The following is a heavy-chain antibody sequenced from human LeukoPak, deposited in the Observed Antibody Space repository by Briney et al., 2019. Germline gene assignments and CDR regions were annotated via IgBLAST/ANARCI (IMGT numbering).Heavy chain of an antibody. D-gene: IGHD3-16*01. CDR1: GGTFSSYA. Sequence: SVKVSCKASGGTFSSYAISWVRQAPGQGLEWMGGIIPIFGTANYAQKFQGRVTITADESTSTAYMELSSLRSEDTAVYYRASGTWGRTETFDPWGQGTLVTVSS. CDR2: IIPIFGTA. V-gene: IGHV1-69*13. J-gene: IGHJ5*02. CDR3: ASGTWGRTETFDP.